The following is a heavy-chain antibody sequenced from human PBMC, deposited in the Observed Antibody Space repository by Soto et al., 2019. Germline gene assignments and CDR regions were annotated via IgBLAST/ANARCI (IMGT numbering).Heavy chain of an antibody. CDR3: AKCRHYYDSSGPPGGMDV. J-gene: IGHJ6*02. V-gene: IGHV3-23*01. CDR1: GFTFSSYA. D-gene: IGHD3-22*01. Sequence: EVQLLESGGGLVQPGGSLRLSCAASGFTFSSYAMSWVRQAPGKGLEWVSAISGSGGSTYYADSVKGRFTSSRDNSKNTLYLHMNSLRAEDTAVYYCAKCRHYYDSSGPPGGMDVWGQGTTVTVSS. CDR2: ISGSGGST.